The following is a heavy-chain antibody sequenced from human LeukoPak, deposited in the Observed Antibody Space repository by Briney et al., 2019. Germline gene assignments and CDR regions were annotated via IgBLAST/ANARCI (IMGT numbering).Heavy chain of an antibody. CDR1: GFTFENYG. D-gene: IGHD2-21*02. J-gene: IGHJ4*02. Sequence: GGSLRLSCAASGFTFENYGMSWVRQAPGKGLEWVSGINWNGGSTGYADSVEGRFTISRDNAKNSQYLQMNSLRVEDTALYYCARAQTYGDSRLLLDYWGQGTLVTVSS. CDR2: INWNGGST. V-gene: IGHV3-20*04. CDR3: ARAQTYGDSRLLLDY.